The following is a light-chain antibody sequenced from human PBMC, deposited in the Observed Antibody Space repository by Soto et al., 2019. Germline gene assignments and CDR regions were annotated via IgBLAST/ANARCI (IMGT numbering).Light chain of an antibody. Sequence: EIVLTQSPATLSLSPGERATLSCRASQSVDKYLAWYQHKPGQAPRLLISDASTRATGIPARFSGSGSGTDFTLTISSLEPEDFAVYYCQQRGNWPPITFGQGTRLEI. CDR1: QSVDKY. V-gene: IGKV3-11*01. CDR3: QQRGNWPPIT. CDR2: DAS. J-gene: IGKJ5*01.